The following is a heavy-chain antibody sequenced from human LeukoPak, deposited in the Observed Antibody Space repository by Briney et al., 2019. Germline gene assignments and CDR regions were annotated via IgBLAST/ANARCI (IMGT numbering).Heavy chain of an antibody. V-gene: IGHV1-46*01. J-gene: IGHJ3*02. CDR1: GYTFTSYY. Sequence: ASVKVSCKASGYTFTSYYMHWVRQAPGQGLEWMGIINPSGGSTSYAQKFQGRVTMTRDTSTSTVYMELSSLRSEDTAVYYCARDMVDGDYGWSLILQTSDAFDIWGQGTMVTVSS. CDR2: INPSGGST. CDR3: ARDMVDGDYGWSLILQTSDAFDI. D-gene: IGHD4-17*01.